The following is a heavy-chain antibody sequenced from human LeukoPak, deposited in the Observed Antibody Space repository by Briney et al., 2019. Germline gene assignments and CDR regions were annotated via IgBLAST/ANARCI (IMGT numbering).Heavy chain of an antibody. Sequence: PGGSLRLSCAASGFTFSSYWMHWVRQAPGRGLVWVSRINSDGSSTSYADSVKGRFTISRDNAKNTLYLQMNSLRAEDTAVYYCSSEGYCSSNSCYDYWGQGTLVTVSS. CDR2: INSDGSST. D-gene: IGHD2-2*01. V-gene: IGHV3-74*01. J-gene: IGHJ4*02. CDR3: SSEGYCSSNSCYDY. CDR1: GFTFSSYW.